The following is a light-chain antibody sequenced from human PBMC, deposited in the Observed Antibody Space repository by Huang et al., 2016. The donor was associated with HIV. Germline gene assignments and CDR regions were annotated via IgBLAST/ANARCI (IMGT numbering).Light chain of an antibody. CDR1: QSVDRY. CDR3: QQRSDWPQIT. CDR2: DAS. Sequence: EVVLTQSPATLSLSPGERATLSCRASQSVDRYLAWYQQRPGQAPRLLIYDASNRAPGIPARFSGSGSGTDFTLTISSLEPEDFAVYYCQQRSDWPQITFGQGTRLEIK. V-gene: IGKV3-11*01. J-gene: IGKJ5*01.